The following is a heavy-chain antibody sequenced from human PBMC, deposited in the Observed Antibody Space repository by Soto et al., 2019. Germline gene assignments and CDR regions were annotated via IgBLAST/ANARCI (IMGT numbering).Heavy chain of an antibody. D-gene: IGHD3-10*01. CDR3: ARGVGSGSYYNQYNWFDP. J-gene: IGHJ5*02. V-gene: IGHV1-18*01. CDR2: INVYNGNT. CDR1: GYTFTNYG. Sequence: QVQLVQSGGEVKKPGASVKVSCKASGYTFTNYGISWVRQAPGQGLEWMGWINVYNGNTKYAQKVQGRVTMTTDTSKSTAYLGLRSLRSDDTDVYYCARGVGSGSYYNQYNWFDPWGQGTLVTVSS.